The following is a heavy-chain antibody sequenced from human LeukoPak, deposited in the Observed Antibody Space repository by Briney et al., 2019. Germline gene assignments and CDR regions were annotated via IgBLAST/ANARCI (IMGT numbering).Heavy chain of an antibody. V-gene: IGHV3-64*01. Sequence: PGGSLRLSCAASGFTFSSYAMHSVRQAPGKGLEYVSAISSNGGSTYYANSVKGRFTISRDNSKNTLYLQMGSLRAEDMAVYYCARALGSLTSGGGWYPYYYYMDGWGKGTTVTVSS. D-gene: IGHD6-19*01. CDR2: ISSNGGST. J-gene: IGHJ6*03. CDR1: GFTFSSYA. CDR3: ARALGSLTSGGGWYPYYYYMDG.